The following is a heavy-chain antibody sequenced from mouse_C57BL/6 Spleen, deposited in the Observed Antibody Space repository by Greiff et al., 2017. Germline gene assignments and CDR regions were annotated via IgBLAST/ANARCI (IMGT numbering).Heavy chain of an antibody. CDR3: ARSTAQAPGY. V-gene: IGHV1-53*01. J-gene: IGHJ2*01. CDR2: INPRNGGT. D-gene: IGHD3-2*02. Sequence: QVQLQQPGTELVKPGASAKLSCKASGYTCTSYWMHWVKQRPGQGLEWSGNINPRNGGTNYNEKFKSKATQTVDKSSSTAYMQLSSLTSADSAVYYCARSTAQAPGYWGQGTTLTVSS. CDR1: GYTCTSYW.